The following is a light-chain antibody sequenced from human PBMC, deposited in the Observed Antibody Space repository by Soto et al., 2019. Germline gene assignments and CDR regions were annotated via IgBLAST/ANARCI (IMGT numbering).Light chain of an antibody. Sequence: EIVMTQSPATLSLSPGERAALSCRASQSINSELAWYQQKPGQPPRLLIYGASTWATGFPARFTGSESGSEFTLTISGLQSEDFAVYYCQQGHNWPLTFGQGTRLEI. CDR1: QSINSE. CDR3: QQGHNWPLT. CDR2: GAS. J-gene: IGKJ2*01. V-gene: IGKV3-15*01.